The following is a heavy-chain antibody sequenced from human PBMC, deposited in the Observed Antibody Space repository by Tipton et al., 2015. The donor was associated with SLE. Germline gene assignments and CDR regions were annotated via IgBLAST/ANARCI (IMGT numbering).Heavy chain of an antibody. V-gene: IGHV4-59*11. Sequence: TLSLTCTASGGSISSHYWSWIRQPPGKGLEWIGYIYYSGSTNYNPSLKSRVTISVDTSKNQFSLKLSSVTAADTAVYYCARSAGYGSNWAHFDYWGQGTLVTVSS. CDR1: GGSISSHY. J-gene: IGHJ4*02. D-gene: IGHD6-13*01. CDR2: IYYSGST. CDR3: ARSAGYGSNWAHFDY.